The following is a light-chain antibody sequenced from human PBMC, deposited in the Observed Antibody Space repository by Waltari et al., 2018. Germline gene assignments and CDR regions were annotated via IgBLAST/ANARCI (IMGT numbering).Light chain of an antibody. J-gene: IGKJ3*01. CDR1: QSVSTD. CDR2: SAS. V-gene: IGKV3-15*01. Sequence: EIVMTQSPATLSVSPGERGTLPCRASQSVSTDLAWYQQKPGQAPRLFIYSASTRATVIPARFRGTGSGTEFTLTISSLQSEDFAVYYCQQYNKWPFTFGPGTKVDIK. CDR3: QQYNKWPFT.